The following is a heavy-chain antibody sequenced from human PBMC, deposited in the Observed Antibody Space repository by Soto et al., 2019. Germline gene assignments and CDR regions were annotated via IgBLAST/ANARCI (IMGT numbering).Heavy chain of an antibody. Sequence: QLQLQESGSGLVKPSQTLSLTCAVSGGSISSGGYSWSWIRQPPGKGLEWIGYIYHSGSTYYNPYIKRRVTISVDRSKNQFSLKLSSVTAADTAVYYCARFSSSSQRLYYYGMDVWGQGTTVTVSS. J-gene: IGHJ6*02. CDR2: IYHSGST. V-gene: IGHV4-30-2*01. D-gene: IGHD6-13*01. CDR3: ARFSSSSQRLYYYGMDV. CDR1: GGSISSGGYS.